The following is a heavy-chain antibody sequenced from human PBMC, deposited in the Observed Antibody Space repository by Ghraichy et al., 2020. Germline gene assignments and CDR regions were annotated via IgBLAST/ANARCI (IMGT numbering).Heavy chain of an antibody. CDR2: ISGSGGST. D-gene: IGHD3-22*01. Sequence: GGSLRLSCAASGFTFSSYAMSWVRQAPGKGLEWVSAISGSGGSTYYADSVKGRFTISRDNSKNTLYLQMNSLRAEDTAVYYCAKIEVPYYYDSSGYKWRQFDYWGQGTLVTVSS. V-gene: IGHV3-23*01. CDR1: GFTFSSYA. CDR3: AKIEVPYYYDSSGYKWRQFDY. J-gene: IGHJ4*02.